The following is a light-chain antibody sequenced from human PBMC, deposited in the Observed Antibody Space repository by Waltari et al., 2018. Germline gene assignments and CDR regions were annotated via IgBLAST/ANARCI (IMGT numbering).Light chain of an antibody. CDR3: CSYTGTATFLL. CDR2: EAT. V-gene: IGLV2-23*02. Sequence: QSALTQPPSVSGSPGQSSTTPCTGTTSTIGATNLISWYQQYPGRVPKLIIYEATKRPSWVSDRFSGSKSGNTASLTISGLLAEDEADYYCCSYTGTATFLLFGGGTKLTVL. J-gene: IGLJ2*01. CDR1: TSTIGATNL.